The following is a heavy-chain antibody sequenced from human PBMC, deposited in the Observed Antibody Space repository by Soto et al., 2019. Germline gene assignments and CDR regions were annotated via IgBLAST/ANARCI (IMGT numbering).Heavy chain of an antibody. CDR2: ISTYNDHT. CDR3: ARLRNSGYNTHYYYGMDV. J-gene: IGHJ6*02. CDR1: GYTFYNFG. D-gene: IGHD5-12*01. V-gene: IGHV1-18*01. Sequence: QVQLEQSGAEVKKPGASVKVTCKASGYTFYNFGITWVRQAPGQGLEWMGWISTYNDHTNYAQKLQGRVTMTTETSARTASMEPRSLTADATAEYYYARLRNSGYNTHYYYGMDVWGQGTTVTVSS.